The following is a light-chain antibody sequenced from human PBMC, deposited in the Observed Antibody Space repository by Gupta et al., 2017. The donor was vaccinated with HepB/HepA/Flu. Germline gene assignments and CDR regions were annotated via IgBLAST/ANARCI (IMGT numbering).Light chain of an antibody. J-gene: IGKJ3*01. CDR3: QQSYSMPTS. CDR2: AAS. CDR1: QSISNY. V-gene: IGKV1-39*01. Sequence: DIQMTQSPSSLSASVRDRVTITCRASQSISNYLHWYQQKPGKAPKLLIYAASSLQSGVPSRFSGSGSGTDFTLTISILQPEDFATYYCQQSYSMPTSFGPGTKVDIK.